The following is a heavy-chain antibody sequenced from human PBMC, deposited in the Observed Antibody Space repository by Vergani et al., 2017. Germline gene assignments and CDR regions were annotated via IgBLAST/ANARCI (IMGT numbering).Heavy chain of an antibody. V-gene: IGHV4-59*13. D-gene: IGHD4-17*01. J-gene: IGHJ4*02. CDR1: GGSISSYY. CDR3: ARYDYGDYAVDY. Sequence: QVQLQESGPGLVKPSETLSLTCTVSGGSISSYYWSWIRQPPGRGLEWIGYNIYSGSTNYNPSLKSRVTKSVDTSKNQFSLKLSAVTAADTAVYYCARYDYGDYAVDYWGQGTLVTVSS. CDR2: NIYSGST.